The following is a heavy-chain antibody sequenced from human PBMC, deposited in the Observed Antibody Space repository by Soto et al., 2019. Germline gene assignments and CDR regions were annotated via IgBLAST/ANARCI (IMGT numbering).Heavy chain of an antibody. CDR2: IIPIFGTA. V-gene: IGHV1-69*14. Sequence: QVQLVQSGAEVKKPGSSVKVSCKASGGTFSSYAITWVRQAPGQGLEWMGGIIPIFGTANYAQQFQDRVTITADNSTSTAYMELSSLRAEDTAVYYCGGWWLSPMVRACYGLDVWGQGTPVTVSS. CDR1: GGTFSSYA. CDR3: GGWWLSPMVRACYGLDV. D-gene: IGHD6-19*01. J-gene: IGHJ6*02.